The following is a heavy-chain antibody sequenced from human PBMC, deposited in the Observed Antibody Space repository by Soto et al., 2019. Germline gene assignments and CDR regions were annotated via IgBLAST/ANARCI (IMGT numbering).Heavy chain of an antibody. CDR3: ARGGYYDSSGYYYVIGVFDI. D-gene: IGHD3-22*01. V-gene: IGHV4-38-2*01. J-gene: IGHJ3*02. CDR1: GYSISSGYY. CDR2: IYHSGST. Sequence: PSETLSLTCAVSGYSISSGYYWGWIRQPPRKGLEWIGSIYHSGSTYYNPSLKSRVTISVDTSKNQFSLKLSSVTAADTAVYYCARGGYYDSSGYYYVIGVFDIWGQGTMVTGSS.